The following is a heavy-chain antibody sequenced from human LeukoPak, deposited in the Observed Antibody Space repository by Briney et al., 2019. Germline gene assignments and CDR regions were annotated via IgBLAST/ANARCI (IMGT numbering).Heavy chain of an antibody. Sequence: ASVKVSCKASGYSFTSYGISWVRQAPGQGLEWMGWISTYNGNTNYAQKLQGRVTMATDTSTTTAYMELRSLTSDDTAVYYWARPHSSGWYLGLWLWGQGTLVTVSS. D-gene: IGHD6-19*01. CDR1: GYSFTSYG. V-gene: IGHV1-18*01. CDR2: ISTYNGNT. CDR3: ARPHSSGWYLGLWL. J-gene: IGHJ4*02.